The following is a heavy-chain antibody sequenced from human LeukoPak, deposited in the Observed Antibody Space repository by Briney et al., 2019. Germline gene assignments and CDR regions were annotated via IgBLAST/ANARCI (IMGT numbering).Heavy chain of an antibody. V-gene: IGHV4-30-4*01. D-gene: IGHD3-22*01. CDR2: IYYSGST. Sequence: SETLSLTCTVSGGSISSGDYYWSWIRQPPGKGLEWIGYIYYSGSTYYNPSLKSRVTISVDTSKNQFSLKLRSVTAADTAVYYCARVDDRSGHFDYWGQGTLVTVSS. J-gene: IGHJ4*02. CDR1: GGSISSGDYY. CDR3: ARVDDRSGHFDY.